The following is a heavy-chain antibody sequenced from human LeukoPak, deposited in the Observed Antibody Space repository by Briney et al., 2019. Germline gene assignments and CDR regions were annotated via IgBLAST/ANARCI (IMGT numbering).Heavy chain of an antibody. CDR3: AKSEVGAYYYYYMDV. CDR1: GFTFSSYG. D-gene: IGHD1-26*01. J-gene: IGHJ6*03. V-gene: IGHV3-30*18. CDR2: ISYDGSNK. Sequence: PGGSLRLSCAASGFTFSSYGMHWVRQAPGKGLEWVAVISYDGSNKYYADSVKGRFTISRDNSKNTLYLQMNSLRAEDTAVYYCAKSEVGAYYYYYMDVWGKGTTVTVSS.